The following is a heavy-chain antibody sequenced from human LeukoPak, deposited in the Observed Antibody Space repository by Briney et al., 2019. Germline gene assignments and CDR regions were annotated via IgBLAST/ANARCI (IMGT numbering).Heavy chain of an antibody. CDR1: GFTFSDYY. CDR2: ISGSGTNI. J-gene: IGHJ4*02. D-gene: IGHD4-23*01. CDR3: AISANGSNSFWNY. V-gene: IGHV3-11*01. Sequence: PGGSLRLSCAASGFTFSDYYMTWIRQAPGKGLEWVSYISGSGTNIDYADSVKDRFTISRDNAKNSVYLQMNSLRAEDTAVYYCAISANGSNSFWNYWGQGTLVTVSS.